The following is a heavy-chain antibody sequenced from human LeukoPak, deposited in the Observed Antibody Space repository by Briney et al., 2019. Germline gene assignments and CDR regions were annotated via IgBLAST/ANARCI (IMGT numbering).Heavy chain of an antibody. CDR2: ISYDGVIK. J-gene: IGHJ4*02. Sequence: GGSLRLSCAASGFTFDTYAMHWVRQAPGKGLEWVAVISYDGVIKYYTDSVKGRFTVSRDNSRNTLYLQINSLKVEDTAVYYCARDSQFLRYFDPDFDYWGQGTLVTVSS. CDR3: ARDSQFLRYFDPDFDY. V-gene: IGHV3-30-3*01. D-gene: IGHD3-9*01. CDR1: GFTFDTYA.